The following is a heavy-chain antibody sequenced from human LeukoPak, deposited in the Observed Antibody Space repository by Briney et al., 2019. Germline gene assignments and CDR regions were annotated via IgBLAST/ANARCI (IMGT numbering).Heavy chain of an antibody. CDR3: ARWDSSSAFDY. J-gene: IGHJ4*02. CDR1: GGSISISSYY. CDR2: IYYSGST. V-gene: IGHV4-39*01. Sequence: PSETLSLTCTVSGGSISISSYYWGWIRQPPGKRLEWIGSIYYSGSTYYNPSLKSRVTISVDTSKSQFFLKLSSVTAADTAVYYCARWDSSSAFDYWGQGTLVTVSS. D-gene: IGHD3-22*01.